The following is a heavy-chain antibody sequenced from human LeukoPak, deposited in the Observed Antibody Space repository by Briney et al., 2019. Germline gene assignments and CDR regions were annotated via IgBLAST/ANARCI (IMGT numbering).Heavy chain of an antibody. CDR1: GGSISSGSYY. Sequence: SQTLSLTCTVSGGSISSGSYYWSWIRQPAGKGLEWIGRIYTSGSTNYNPSLKSRVTISVDTSKNQFSLKLSSVTAADTAVYYCASYHLGNGGDDYWGQGTLVTVSS. J-gene: IGHJ4*02. V-gene: IGHV4-61*02. D-gene: IGHD3-16*01. CDR3: ASYHLGNGGDDY. CDR2: IYTSGST.